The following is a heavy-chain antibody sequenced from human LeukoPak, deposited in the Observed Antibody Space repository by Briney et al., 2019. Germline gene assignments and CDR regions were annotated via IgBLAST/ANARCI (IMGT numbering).Heavy chain of an antibody. CDR1: GGSIRSYY. CDR2: IYYSGSTNY. Sequence: SETLSLTCTVSGGSIRSYYWSWIRQPPGKGLEWIGYIYYSGSTNYNYNLSLKSRVTISADTSKKQISLKLRSVTAADTAVYYCARVNSRLAYFDYWGQGTLVTVSS. V-gene: IGHV4-59*01. D-gene: IGHD6-25*01. J-gene: IGHJ4*02. CDR3: ARVNSRLAYFDY.